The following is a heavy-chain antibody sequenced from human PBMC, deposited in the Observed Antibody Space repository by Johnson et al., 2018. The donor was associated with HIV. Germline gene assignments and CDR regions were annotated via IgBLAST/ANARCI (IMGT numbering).Heavy chain of an antibody. Sequence: VQLVESGGGLVQPGRSLRLSCAASGFTFDDYAMHCVRQAPGKGLEWVSGISWNSGSIGYADSVKGRFTISRDNAKNSLYLQMNSLRAEDTALYYCAKDTRRKLVMITFGGVIAYHWGQGTMVTVSS. CDR3: AKDTRRKLVMITFGGVIAYH. CDR2: ISWNSGSI. J-gene: IGHJ3*01. V-gene: IGHV3-9*01. CDR1: GFTFDDYA. D-gene: IGHD3-16*02.